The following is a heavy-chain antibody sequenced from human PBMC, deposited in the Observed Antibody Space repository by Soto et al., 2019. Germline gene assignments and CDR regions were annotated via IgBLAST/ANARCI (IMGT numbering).Heavy chain of an antibody. D-gene: IGHD5-18*01. J-gene: IGHJ4*02. CDR3: ASGIQLWLRRINNGYSG. CDR2: IIPMFGTA. Sequence: QVQLVQSGAEVKKPESSVKVSCKAPGGTFSTYAISWVRQAPGQGLEWMGGIIPMFGTANYAQRFQDRVTISANESTNTAYMELSSLRSEHTAVYFGASGIQLWLRRINNGYSGWGQGTLVTVSS. CDR1: GGTFSTYA. V-gene: IGHV1-69*12.